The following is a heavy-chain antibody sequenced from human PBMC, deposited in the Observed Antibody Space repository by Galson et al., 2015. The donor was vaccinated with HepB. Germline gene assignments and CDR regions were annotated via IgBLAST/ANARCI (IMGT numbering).Heavy chain of an antibody. CDR3: ARRFFGEMATMSYWYFDL. Sequence: QSGAEVKKPGESLKISCKGSGYSFTNYWIGWVRQMPGKGLEWMGIIYPGDSDTRYSPSFQGQVTISADKSISTAYLQWSSLKASDTAMYYCARRFFGEMATMSYWYFDLWGRGTLVTVSS. V-gene: IGHV5-51*01. CDR2: IYPGDSDT. CDR1: GYSFTNYW. D-gene: IGHD5-24*01. J-gene: IGHJ2*01.